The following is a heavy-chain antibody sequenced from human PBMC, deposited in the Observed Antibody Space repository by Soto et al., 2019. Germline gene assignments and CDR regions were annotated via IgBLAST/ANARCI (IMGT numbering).Heavy chain of an antibody. J-gene: IGHJ1*01. CDR1: GGSISSYGYY. V-gene: IGHV4-31*01. D-gene: IGHD3-22*01. Sequence: QVQLRESGPGRVKPSQTLSLTCTVSGGSISSYGYYWSWIRQHPGRGLEWIGYIHFTGTTYYNPSLQRPLTIPPHTSKLRFSLTLSSVTAAGTAVHSCVGGELDSSFYPASFPHWGQATPVTVSS. CDR2: IHFTGTT. CDR3: VGGELDSSFYPASFPH.